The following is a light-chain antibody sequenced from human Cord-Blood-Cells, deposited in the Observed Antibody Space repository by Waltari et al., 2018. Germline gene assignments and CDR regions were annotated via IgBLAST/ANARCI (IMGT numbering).Light chain of an antibody. J-gene: IGLJ1*01. V-gene: IGLV2-14*01. Sequence: QSALTQPASVSGSPGQSITISCTGTSSDVGGYNYVPWYQQHPGKAPKLMIYEVNKRPSGVSNRFSGSKSGNTASLTISGLQAEDEADYYCSSYTSSSTKVFGTGTKVTVL. CDR1: SSDVGGYNY. CDR2: EVN. CDR3: SSYTSSSTKV.